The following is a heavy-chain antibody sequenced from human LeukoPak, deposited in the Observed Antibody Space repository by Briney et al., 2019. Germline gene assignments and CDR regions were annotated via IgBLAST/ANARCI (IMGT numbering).Heavy chain of an antibody. CDR3: ARGGLRGATPDY. Sequence: GGSLRLSCAASGFTFSSYSMNWVRQAPGKGLEWVSSISSSSSYIYYADSVKGRFTISRDNAKNTLSLQMNSLRAEDTAVYYCARGGLRGATPDYWGQGTLVTVSS. CDR1: GFTFSSYS. V-gene: IGHV3-21*01. CDR2: ISSSSSYI. J-gene: IGHJ4*02. D-gene: IGHD1-26*01.